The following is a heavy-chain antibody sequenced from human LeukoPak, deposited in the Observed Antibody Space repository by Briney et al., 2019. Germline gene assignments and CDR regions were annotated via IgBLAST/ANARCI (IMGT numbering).Heavy chain of an antibody. D-gene: IGHD4-17*01. V-gene: IGHV3-21*01. CDR1: GFTFSSYS. Sequence: GGSLRLPCAASGFTFSSYSMNWVRQAPGKGPEWVSSISSSSSYIYYADSVKGRFTISRDNAKNSLYLQMNSLRAEDTAVYYCARVLNYGDYHFDYWGQGTLVTVSS. CDR2: ISSSSSYI. J-gene: IGHJ4*02. CDR3: ARVLNYGDYHFDY.